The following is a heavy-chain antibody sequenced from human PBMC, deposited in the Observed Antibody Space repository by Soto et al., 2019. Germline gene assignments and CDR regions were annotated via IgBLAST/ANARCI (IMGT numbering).Heavy chain of an antibody. V-gene: IGHV1-3*01. Sequence: ASVKVSCKASGYTFTSYAMHWVRQAPGQRLEWMGWINAGNGNTKYSQKFQGRVTITRDTSASTAYMELSSLRSEDTAVYYCARDFRFSRYCSGGSCYSGYFDYWGQGTLVTVSS. J-gene: IGHJ4*02. D-gene: IGHD2-15*01. CDR1: GYTFTSYA. CDR3: ARDFRFSRYCSGGSCYSGYFDY. CDR2: INAGNGNT.